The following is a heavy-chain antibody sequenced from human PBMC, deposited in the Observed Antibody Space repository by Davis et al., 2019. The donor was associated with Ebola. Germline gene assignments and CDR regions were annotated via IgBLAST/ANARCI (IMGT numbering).Heavy chain of an antibody. V-gene: IGHV1-2*04. D-gene: IGHD2-2*01. CDR1: GYTFTGYY. CDR2: INPNSGGT. Sequence: ASVKVSCKASGYTFTGYYMHWVRQAPGQGLEWMGWINPNSGGTNYAQKFQGWVTMTRDTSISTAYMELSRLRSDDTAVYYCARVMPHYYYGMDVWGQGITVTVSS. CDR3: ARVMPHYYYGMDV. J-gene: IGHJ6*02.